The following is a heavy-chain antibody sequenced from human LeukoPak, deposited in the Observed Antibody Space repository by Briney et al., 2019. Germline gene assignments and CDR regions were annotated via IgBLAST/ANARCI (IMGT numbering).Heavy chain of an antibody. CDR2: NSSSGSTI. Sequence: PGGSLRLSCAASGFTFSDYYMGWIRQAPGRGLEWVSYNSSSGSTIYYADSVKGRFTISRDNAKNSLYLQMNSLRAEDTAVYYCARAGGRHDYYDSSGPPGYWGQGTLVTVSS. V-gene: IGHV3-11*01. J-gene: IGHJ4*02. CDR3: ARAGGRHDYYDSSGPPGY. D-gene: IGHD3-22*01. CDR1: GFTFSDYY.